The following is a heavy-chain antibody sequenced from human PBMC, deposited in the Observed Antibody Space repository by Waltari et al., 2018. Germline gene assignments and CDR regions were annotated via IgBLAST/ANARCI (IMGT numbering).Heavy chain of an antibody. CDR3: ARGVLGPFNWFDP. V-gene: IGHV4-59*11. D-gene: IGHD2-8*02. CDR2: IYYSGST. CDR1: GGSISSHY. J-gene: IGHJ5*02. Sequence: QVQLQESGPGLVKPSETLSLTCTVSGGSISSHYWSWIRQPPGKGLEWIGYIYYSGSTNYNPSLKSRVTISVDTSKNQFSLKLSSVTAADTAVYYCARGVLGPFNWFDPWGQGTLVTVSS.